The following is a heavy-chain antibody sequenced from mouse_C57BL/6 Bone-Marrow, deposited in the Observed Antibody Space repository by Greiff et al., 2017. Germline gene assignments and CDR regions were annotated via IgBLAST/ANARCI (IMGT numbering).Heavy chain of an antibody. CDR2: INPNNGGT. J-gene: IGHJ4*01. V-gene: IGHV1-18*01. D-gene: IGHD1-1*01. CDR1: GYTFTDYN. CDR3: ATGSSYYAMDY. Sequence: EVKLVESGPELVKPGASVKIPCKASGYTFTDYNMDWVKQSHGKSLEWIGDINPNNGGTIYNQKFKGKATLTVDKSSSTAYMELRSLTSEDTAVYYCATGSSYYAMDYWGQGTSVTVSS.